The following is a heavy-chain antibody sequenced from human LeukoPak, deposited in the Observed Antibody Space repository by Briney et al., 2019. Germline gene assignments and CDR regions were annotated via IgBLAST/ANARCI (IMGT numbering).Heavy chain of an antibody. V-gene: IGHV1-46*03. CDR3: ARNSLCSSTSCYSHFDY. CDR2: INPSGGST. CDR1: GGTFSSYA. J-gene: IGHJ4*02. D-gene: IGHD2-2*01. Sequence: ASVKVSCKASGGTFSSYAISWVRQAPGQGLEWMGIINPSGGSTSYAQKFQSRVTMTRDTSTSTVYMELSSLRSEDTAVYYCARNSLCSSTSCYSHFDYWGQGTLVTVSS.